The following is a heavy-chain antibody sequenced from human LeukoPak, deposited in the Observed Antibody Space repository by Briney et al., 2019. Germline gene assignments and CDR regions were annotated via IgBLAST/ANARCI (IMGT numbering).Heavy chain of an antibody. J-gene: IGHJ6*03. CDR1: GGSSSSSSYY. D-gene: IGHD6-13*01. CDR3: ARGGGISHYYYYMDV. V-gene: IGHV4-39*07. Sequence: SETLSLTCTVSGGSSSSSSYYWGWIRQPPGKGLEWIGSIYYSGSTYYNPSLKSRVTISVDTSKNQFSLKLSSVTAADTAVYYCARGGGISHYYYYMDVWGKGTTVTISS. CDR2: IYYSGST.